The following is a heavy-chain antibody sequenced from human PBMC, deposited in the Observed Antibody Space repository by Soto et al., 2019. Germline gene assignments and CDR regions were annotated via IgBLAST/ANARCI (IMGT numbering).Heavy chain of an antibody. J-gene: IGHJ6*02. D-gene: IGHD2-2*02. CDR1: GYTFTGYY. Sequence: ASVKVSCKASGYTFTGYYMHWVRQAPGQGLEWMGWINPNSGGTNYAQKFQGRVTMTRDTSISTAYMELSRLRSDDTAVYYCARGASFRYCSSTSCYTHRYYYYYGMDVWGQGTTVTVSS. CDR3: ARGASFRYCSSTSCYTHRYYYYYGMDV. V-gene: IGHV1-2*02. CDR2: INPNSGGT.